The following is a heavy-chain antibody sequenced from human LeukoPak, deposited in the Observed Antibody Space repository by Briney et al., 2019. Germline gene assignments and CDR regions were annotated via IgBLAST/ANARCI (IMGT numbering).Heavy chain of an antibody. J-gene: IGHJ1*01. CDR1: GFTFSSYS. D-gene: IGHD3-9*01. CDR2: ISSSSSYL. Sequence: GGSLRLSCAASGFTFSSYSMNWVRQAPGKGLEWVSSISSSSSYLYYADSVKGRFTISRDNAKNSLYLQMNSLRAEDTAVYYCASLDYDILTGYSQHWGQGTLVTVSP. V-gene: IGHV3-21*01. CDR3: ASLDYDILTGYSQH.